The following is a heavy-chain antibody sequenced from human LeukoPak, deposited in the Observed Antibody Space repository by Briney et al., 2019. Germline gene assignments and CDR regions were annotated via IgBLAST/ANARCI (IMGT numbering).Heavy chain of an antibody. CDR3: ARRSKDYYYGMDV. CDR2: ISSSGSTI. CDR1: GFTFSDYY. V-gene: IGHV3-11*01. J-gene: IGHJ6*02. Sequence: GGSLRLSCAASGFTFSDYYMSWIRQAPGKGLEWVSYISSSGSTIYYADSVKGRFTISRDNAKNSLYLQMNSLGAEDTAVYYCARRSKDYYYGMDVWGQGTTVTVSS.